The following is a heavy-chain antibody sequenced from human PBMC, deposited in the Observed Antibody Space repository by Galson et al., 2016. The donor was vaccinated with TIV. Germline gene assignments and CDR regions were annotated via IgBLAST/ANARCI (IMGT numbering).Heavy chain of an antibody. J-gene: IGHJ4*02. V-gene: IGHV4-30-4*01. CDR1: GDSISSGHYY. D-gene: IGHD6-6*01. CDR3: SRVLLFSRQLEHYFDL. CDR2: IYYTGAT. Sequence: TLSLTCSVSGDSISSGHYYWGWIRQPPGKGLEWIGDIYYTGATSHNSALQSRVAMSVDTAENQFSLRLTSVTAADTAVYSCSRVLLFSRQLEHYFDLWGRGILVTVS.